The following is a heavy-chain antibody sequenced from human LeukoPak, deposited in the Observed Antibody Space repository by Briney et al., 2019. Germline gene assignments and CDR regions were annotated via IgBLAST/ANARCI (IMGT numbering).Heavy chain of an antibody. CDR1: GYSISSGYY. J-gene: IGHJ3*02. CDR2: IYHSGST. Sequence: SETLSLTCTVSGYSISSGYYWGWIRPPPGKGLEWIGSIYHSGSTYYNPSLKSRVTISVDTSKNQFSLKLSSVTAADTAVYYCARDRSRFDIWGQGTMVTVSS. D-gene: IGHD3-16*02. V-gene: IGHV4-38-2*02. CDR3: ARDRSRFDI.